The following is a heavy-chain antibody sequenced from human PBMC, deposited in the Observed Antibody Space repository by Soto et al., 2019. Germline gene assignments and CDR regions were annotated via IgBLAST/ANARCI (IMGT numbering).Heavy chain of an antibody. V-gene: IGHV3-33*01. CDR2: IWFDGTNK. J-gene: IGHJ4*02. CDR3: ARVFDTYYFDS. CDR1: GFTFSTYG. Sequence: PGGSLRLSCAASGFTFSTYGMHWVRQAPGKGLEWVALIWFDGTNKYYGDSVKGRFTISRDNSKNTLYLQMNSLRAEDTAVYYCARVFDTYYFDSWGQGTLVTVSS. D-gene: IGHD3-9*01.